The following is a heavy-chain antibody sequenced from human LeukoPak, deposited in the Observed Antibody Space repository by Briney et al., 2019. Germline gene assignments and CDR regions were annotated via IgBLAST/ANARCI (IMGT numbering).Heavy chain of an antibody. D-gene: IGHD1-1*01. CDR1: GFTFSSYD. J-gene: IGHJ4*02. Sequence: GGSLRLSCAASGFTFSSYDMHWVRQATGKGLEWVSAIGTAGDTYYPGSVKGRFTISRENAKNSLYLQMNSLRAEDTAVYYCARAAAGTTGTGEAQYYFDYWGQGTLVTVSS. CDR2: IGTAGDT. V-gene: IGHV3-13*01. CDR3: ARAAAGTTGTGEAQYYFDY.